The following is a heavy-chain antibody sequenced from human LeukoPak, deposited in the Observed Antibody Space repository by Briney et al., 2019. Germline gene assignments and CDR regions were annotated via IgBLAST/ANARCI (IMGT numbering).Heavy chain of an antibody. CDR2: IIPILGIA. Sequence: ASVKVSCKASGGIFSSYTISWVRQAPGQGLEWMGRIIPILGIANYAQKFQGRVTITADNSTSTAYMELSSLRSEDTAVYYCARELRGDRGDDYWGQGTLVTVS. V-gene: IGHV1-69*04. D-gene: IGHD3-16*01. CDR1: GGIFSSYT. CDR3: ARELRGDRGDDY. J-gene: IGHJ4*02.